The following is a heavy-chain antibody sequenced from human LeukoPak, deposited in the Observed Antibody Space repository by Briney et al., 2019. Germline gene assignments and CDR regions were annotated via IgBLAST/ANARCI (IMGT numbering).Heavy chain of an antibody. Sequence: PGGSLRLSCVVSGFTFSNYGMHWVRQAPGKGLEWVAVILSDGSNKYYADSVKGRFTISTDSSKNTLYLQMNSLRTEDTAVYYCAKGRCSSTSCYAPYDYWGQGTLVTVSS. D-gene: IGHD2-2*01. V-gene: IGHV3-30*18. CDR1: GFTFSNYG. CDR3: AKGRCSSTSCYAPYDY. J-gene: IGHJ4*02. CDR2: ILSDGSNK.